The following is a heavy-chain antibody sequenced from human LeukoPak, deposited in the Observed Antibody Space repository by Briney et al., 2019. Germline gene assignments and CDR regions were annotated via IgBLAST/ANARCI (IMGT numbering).Heavy chain of an antibody. CDR1: GGSISSGGYY. V-gene: IGHV4-31*03. D-gene: IGHD2-2*01. Sequence: PSQTLSLTCTVSGGSISSGGYYWSWIRQHPGKGPEWIGYIYYSGSTYYNPSLKSRVTISVDTSKNQFSLKLSSVTAADTAVYYCARGHCSSTSCYVFHFDYWGQGALVTVSS. CDR2: IYYSGST. J-gene: IGHJ4*02. CDR3: ARGHCSSTSCYVFHFDY.